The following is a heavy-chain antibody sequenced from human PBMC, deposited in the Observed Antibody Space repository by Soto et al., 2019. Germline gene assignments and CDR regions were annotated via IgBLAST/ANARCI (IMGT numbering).Heavy chain of an antibody. CDR3: ARVAVAARPRWYNWFDP. D-gene: IGHD2-15*01. CDR2: MNPNSGET. Sequence: QEQLVQSGAEAKKPGASVKVSCKTSGYTFTDYDINWVRQATGQGLEWIGWMNPNSGETGYAQKFQGRVTMTRSASLSTAYLELSSLRSEDTAVYYCARVAVAARPRWYNWFDPWGQGTLVTVSS. J-gene: IGHJ5*02. CDR1: GYTFTDYD. V-gene: IGHV1-8*01.